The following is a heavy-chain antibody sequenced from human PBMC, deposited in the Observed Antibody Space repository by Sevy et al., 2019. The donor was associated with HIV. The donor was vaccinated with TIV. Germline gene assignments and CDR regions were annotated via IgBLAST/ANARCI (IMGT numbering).Heavy chain of an antibody. J-gene: IGHJ5*02. CDR3: ARDFGYCSSTSCYTGSAWFDP. CDR1: GFTFSSYS. D-gene: IGHD2-2*02. CDR2: ISSSSSYI. Sequence: GGSLRLSCAASGFTFSSYSMNWVRQAPGKGLEWVSSISSSSSYIYYADSVKGRFTISRDNAKNSLYLQMNSLRAEDKAVYYCARDFGYCSSTSCYTGSAWFDPWGQGTLVTVSS. V-gene: IGHV3-21*01.